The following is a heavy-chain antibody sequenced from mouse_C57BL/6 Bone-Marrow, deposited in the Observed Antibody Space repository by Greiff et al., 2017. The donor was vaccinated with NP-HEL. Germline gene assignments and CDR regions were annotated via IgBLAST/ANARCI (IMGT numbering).Heavy chain of an antibody. J-gene: IGHJ3*01. CDR2: IYPGSGST. D-gene: IGHD2-1*01. CDR3: ARGNYGNSWFAY. V-gene: IGHV1-55*01. Sequence: QVQLKQPGAELVKPGASVKMSCKASGYTFTSYWITWVKQRPGQGLEWIGDIYPGSGSTNYTEKFKSKATLTVDTSSSTAYMQLSSLTSEDSAVYYCARGNYGNSWFAYWGQGTLVTVSA. CDR1: GYTFTSYW.